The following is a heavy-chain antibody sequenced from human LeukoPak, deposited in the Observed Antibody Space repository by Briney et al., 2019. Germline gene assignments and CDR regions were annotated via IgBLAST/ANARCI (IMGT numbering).Heavy chain of an antibody. Sequence: SETLSLTCTVSGGSISSYYWSWIRQPPGKGLEWIGYIYYSGSTNYNPSLKSRVTISVDTSKNQFSLKLSSVTAADTAVYYCARGSGSPREGFFQHWGQGTLVTVSS. CDR2: IYYSGST. V-gene: IGHV4-59*08. D-gene: IGHD1-26*01. J-gene: IGHJ1*01. CDR1: GGSISSYY. CDR3: ARGSGSPREGFFQH.